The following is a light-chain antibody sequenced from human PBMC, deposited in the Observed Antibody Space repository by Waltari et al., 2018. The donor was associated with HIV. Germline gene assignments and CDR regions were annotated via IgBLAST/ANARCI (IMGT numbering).Light chain of an antibody. Sequence: QLVLTQSPSASASLGASVKLTCTLSSGHTNYAIAWHQQQPEKGPRYLMTVKSDGIQSKGDGIRVRFSGSSSGAELYLTISVLQSDDEADYYCQTWGIGFQVFGGGTKLTVL. CDR1: SGHTNYA. CDR3: QTWGIGFQV. V-gene: IGLV4-69*02. CDR2: VKSDGIQ. J-gene: IGLJ3*02.